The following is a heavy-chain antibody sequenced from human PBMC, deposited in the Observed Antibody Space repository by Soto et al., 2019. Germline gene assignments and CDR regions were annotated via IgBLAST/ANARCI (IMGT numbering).Heavy chain of an antibody. CDR2: IKSKTDGGTT. V-gene: IGHV3-15*07. D-gene: IGHD3-3*02. CDR3: TTALATDYYYGMDV. CDR1: GFTFSNAW. Sequence: GGSLRLSCAASGFTFSNAWMNWVRQAPGKGLEWVGRIKSKTDGGTTDYAAPVKGRFTISRDDSKNTLYLQMNSMKTEDTAVYYCTTALATDYYYGMDVWGQGTTVTVSS. J-gene: IGHJ6*02.